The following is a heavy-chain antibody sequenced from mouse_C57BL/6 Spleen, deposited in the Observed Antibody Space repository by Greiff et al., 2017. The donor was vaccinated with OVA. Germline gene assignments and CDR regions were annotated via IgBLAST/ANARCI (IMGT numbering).Heavy chain of an antibody. V-gene: IGHV14-4*01. CDR3: TAGYGGITGYYIDY. Sequence: EVQLQQSGAELVRPGASVKLSCTASGFNIKDDYMHWVKQRPEQGLEWIGWIDPENGDTEYASKFQGKATITVDTSSNTAYLQLSSLTSEDAADYCCTAGYGGITGYYIDYWGQGTTLTVSS. CDR1: GFNIKDDY. CDR2: IDPENGDT. D-gene: IGHD1-1*01. J-gene: IGHJ2*01.